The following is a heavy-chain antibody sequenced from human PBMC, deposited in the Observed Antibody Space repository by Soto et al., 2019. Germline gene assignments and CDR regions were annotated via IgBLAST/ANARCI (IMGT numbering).Heavy chain of an antibody. CDR3: ARHGDYLSDAFDI. J-gene: IGHJ3*02. Sequence: PGGSLRLSCAASGFTFSSYAMSWVRQAPGKGLEWVSAISGSGGSTYYADSVKGRFTISRDNSKNTLYLQMNSLRAEDTAVYYCARHGDYLSDAFDIWGQGTMVTVSS. CDR1: GFTFSSYA. V-gene: IGHV3-23*01. D-gene: IGHD4-17*01. CDR2: ISGSGGST.